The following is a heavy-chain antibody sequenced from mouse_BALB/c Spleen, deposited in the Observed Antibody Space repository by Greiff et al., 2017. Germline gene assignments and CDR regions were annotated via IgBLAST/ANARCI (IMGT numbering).Heavy chain of an antibody. J-gene: IGHJ4*01. CDR2: ISSGGGST. CDR3: ASNWDDAMDY. D-gene: IGHD4-1*01. CDR1: GFAFSSYD. V-gene: IGHV5-12-1*01. Sequence: EVKLVESGGGLVKPGGSLKLSCAASGFAFSSYDMSWVRQTPEKRLEWVAYISSGGGSTYYPDTVKGRFTISRDNAKNTLYLQMSSLKSEDTAMYYCASNWDDAMDYWGQGTSVTVSS.